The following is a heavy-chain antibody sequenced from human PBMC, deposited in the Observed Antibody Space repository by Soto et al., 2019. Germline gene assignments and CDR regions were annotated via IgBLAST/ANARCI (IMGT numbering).Heavy chain of an antibody. Sequence: PSETLSLTCAVYGGSFSGYYWSWIRQPPGKWLEWIGEINHSGSTNYNPSLKSRVTISVDTSKNQFSLKLSSVTAADTAVYYCARGMHSSSWYNYYYYGMDVWGQGTTVTVS. V-gene: IGHV4-34*01. CDR1: GGSFSGYY. D-gene: IGHD6-13*01. CDR3: ARGMHSSSWYNYYYYGMDV. CDR2: INHSGST. J-gene: IGHJ6*02.